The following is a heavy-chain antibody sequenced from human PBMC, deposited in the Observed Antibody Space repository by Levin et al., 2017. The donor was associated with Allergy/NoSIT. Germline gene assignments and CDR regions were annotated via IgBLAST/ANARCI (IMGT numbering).Heavy chain of an antibody. V-gene: IGHV1-2*02. J-gene: IGHJ4*02. D-gene: IGHD3-10*01. CDR2: INPNSGGT. Sequence: ASVKVSCKASGYTFTGYYMHWVRQAPGQGLEWMGWINPNSGGTNYAQKFQGRVTMTRDTSISTAYMELSRLRSDATAVYYCARGHYGSGSFLDYWGQGTLVTVSS. CDR1: GYTFTGYY. CDR3: ARGHYGSGSFLDY.